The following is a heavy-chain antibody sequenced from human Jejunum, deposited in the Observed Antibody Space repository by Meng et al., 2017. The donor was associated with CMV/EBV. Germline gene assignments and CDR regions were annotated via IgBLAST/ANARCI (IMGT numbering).Heavy chain of an antibody. CDR2: IKQDGSEK. V-gene: IGHV3-7*01. CDR3: ATTSGSSY. J-gene: IGHJ4*02. Sequence: LSCASSGLTFSTFWMTWFRQAPGKGLEWVAHIKQDGSEKYYVDSVKGRFTISRDNTENSLFLQMNTLRAEDTAVYYCATTSGSSYWGQGALVTVSS. D-gene: IGHD6-6*01. CDR1: GLTFSTFW.